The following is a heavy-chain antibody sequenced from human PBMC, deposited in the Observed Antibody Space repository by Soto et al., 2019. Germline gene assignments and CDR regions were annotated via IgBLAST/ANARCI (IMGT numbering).Heavy chain of an antibody. CDR1: GYSFTSYW. D-gene: IGHD2-15*01. Sequence: HGESLKISCKASGYSFTSYWIAWVRRMPGKGLEWMGIIYPGDSDTRYSPSFQGQVTISADKSINTAFLQWSSLRASDTAMSYCAMPKDIVVPPALVGPFDIWGQGTMVTVSS. J-gene: IGHJ3*02. CDR2: IYPGDSDT. V-gene: IGHV5-51*01. CDR3: AMPKDIVVPPALVGPFDI.